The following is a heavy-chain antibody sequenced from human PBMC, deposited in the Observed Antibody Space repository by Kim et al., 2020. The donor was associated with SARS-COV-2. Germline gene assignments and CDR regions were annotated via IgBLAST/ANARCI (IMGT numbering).Heavy chain of an antibody. CDR2: ISSSSSYI. CDR1: GFTFSSYS. J-gene: IGHJ6*02. Sequence: GGSLRLSCAASGFTFSSYSMNWVRQAPGKGLEWVSSISSSSSYIYYADSVKGRFTISRDNAKNSLYLQMNSLRAEDTAVYYCARDYYGSGSYFLLGGMDVWGQGTTVTVSS. CDR3: ARDYYGSGSYFLLGGMDV. V-gene: IGHV3-21*01. D-gene: IGHD3-10*01.